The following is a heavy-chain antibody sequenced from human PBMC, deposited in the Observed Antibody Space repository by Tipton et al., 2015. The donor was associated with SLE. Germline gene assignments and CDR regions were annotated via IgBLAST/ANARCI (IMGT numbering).Heavy chain of an antibody. V-gene: IGHV4-59*08. Sequence: GSLRLSCAASGFTFSSYGMSWVRQAPGKGLEWIGYIYYSGSTNYNPSLKSRVTISVDTSKNQFSLKLSSVTAADTAMYFCARHSSQYCSGASCYSYPVWGQGTPVTVSS. CDR1: GFTFSSYG. J-gene: IGHJ4*02. CDR3: ARHSSQYCSGASCYSYPV. D-gene: IGHD2-15*01. CDR2: IYYSGST.